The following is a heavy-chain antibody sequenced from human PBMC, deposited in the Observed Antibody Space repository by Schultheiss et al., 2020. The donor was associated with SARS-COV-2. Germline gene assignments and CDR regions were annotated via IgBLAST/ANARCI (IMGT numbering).Heavy chain of an antibody. J-gene: IGHJ6*02. V-gene: IGHV3-30*03. CDR2: ISYDGSDK. D-gene: IGHD5-18*01. Sequence: GGSLRLSCAASGFTFSSYGMHWVRQAPGKGLEWVAVISYDGSDKYYADSVKGRFTISRDNSKNTLYLQMNSLRTDDTAVYYCARGVDTAGSRFYYYIMDVWGQGTTVTVSS. CDR3: ARGVDTAGSRFYYYIMDV. CDR1: GFTFSSYG.